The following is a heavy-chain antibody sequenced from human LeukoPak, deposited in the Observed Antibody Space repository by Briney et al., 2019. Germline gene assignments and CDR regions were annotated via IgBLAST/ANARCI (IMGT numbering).Heavy chain of an antibody. D-gene: IGHD6-13*01. J-gene: IGHJ5*02. V-gene: IGHV1-2*02. CDR3: ARDTLAAAGNWFDP. Sequence: ASVKVSCKASGYTFTGYYMHWVRQAPGQGLEWMGWINPNSGGTNYAQKFQGRVTMTRDTSISTAYMELSRLRSDDTAVYYCARDTLAAAGNWFDPWGQGTLVTVSS. CDR2: INPNSGGT. CDR1: GYTFTGYY.